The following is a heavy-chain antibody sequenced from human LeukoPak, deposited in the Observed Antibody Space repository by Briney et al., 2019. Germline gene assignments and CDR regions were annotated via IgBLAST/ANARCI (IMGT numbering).Heavy chain of an antibody. Sequence: GGSLRLSCAASGLTFTPDWMSWVRQAPGKGLEWVSVIYSGGSTYYADSVKGRFTISRHNSKNTLYLQMNSLRAEDTAVYYCATARTYYYDSSGYYSEAFDIWGQGTMVTVSS. CDR2: IYSGGST. V-gene: IGHV3-53*04. J-gene: IGHJ3*02. CDR1: GLTFTPDW. CDR3: ATARTYYYDSSGYYSEAFDI. D-gene: IGHD3-22*01.